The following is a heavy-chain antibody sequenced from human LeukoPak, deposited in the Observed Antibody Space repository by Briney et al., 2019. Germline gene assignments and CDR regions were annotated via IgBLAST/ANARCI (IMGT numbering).Heavy chain of an antibody. CDR2: FSDTGGNT. CDR3: AKGRTNDY. Sequence: SGGSLRLSCAASGFTFSTYAMSWVRQTPERGLEWVSAFSDTGGNTFYADSVKGRLTISRDNSKNTLYLQMNSLRAEDTAIYYCAKGRTNDYWGQGTLVTVSS. J-gene: IGHJ4*02. CDR1: GFTFSTYA. V-gene: IGHV3-23*01. D-gene: IGHD1/OR15-1a*01.